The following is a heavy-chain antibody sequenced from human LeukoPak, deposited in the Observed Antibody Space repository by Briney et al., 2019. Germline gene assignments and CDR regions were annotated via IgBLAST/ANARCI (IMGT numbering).Heavy chain of an antibody. CDR2: IYSDGTT. CDR3: ARTLGGSGNPFDY. CDR1: GGSLNYYY. D-gene: IGHD3-10*01. Sequence: SETLSLTCSVSGGSLNYYYWIWLRQPPGGGLEWIGDIYSDGTTNYNPSLRSRVTISVDMSKRQISLNLKSVTAADSAVYYCARTLGGSGNPFDYWGQGTLVTVSS. V-gene: IGHV4-59*01. J-gene: IGHJ4*02.